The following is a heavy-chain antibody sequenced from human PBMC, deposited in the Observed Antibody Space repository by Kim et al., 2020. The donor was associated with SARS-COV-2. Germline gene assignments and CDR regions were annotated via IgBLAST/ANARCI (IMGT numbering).Heavy chain of an antibody. CDR3: ARALDPVRGVNFDD. CDR2: IYYIGST. V-gene: IGHV4-59*13. J-gene: IGHJ4*02. Sequence: SETLSLTCTVSGGSISSYYWSWIRQPPGKGLEWIGYIYYIGSTNYTPSLKSRVTISVDTSKNQFSLKLSSVTAAATAVYYCARALDPVRGVNFDDWGQGTLVTVSS. D-gene: IGHD3-10*01. CDR1: GGSISSYY.